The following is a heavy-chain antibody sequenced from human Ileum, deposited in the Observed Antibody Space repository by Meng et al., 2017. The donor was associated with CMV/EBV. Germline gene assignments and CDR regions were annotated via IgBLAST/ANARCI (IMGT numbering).Heavy chain of an antibody. Sequence: QVHLTPSGPGLVKPSQTLSLTCAIPGDSVSSNIAAWSWIRQSPSRGLEWLGRTYYRSKWYDDYAVSVKSRVTITPDTSKNQFSLHLNSVSPEDTAIYFCAREMGAHDYWGQGTLVTVSS. D-gene: IGHD4/OR15-4a*01. J-gene: IGHJ4*02. CDR1: GDSVSSNIAA. CDR2: TYYRSKWYD. CDR3: AREMGAHDY. V-gene: IGHV6-1*01.